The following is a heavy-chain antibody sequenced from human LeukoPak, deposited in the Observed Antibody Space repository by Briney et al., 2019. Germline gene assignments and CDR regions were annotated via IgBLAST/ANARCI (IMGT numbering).Heavy chain of an antibody. Sequence: PSETLSLTCTVSGGSISSSSYYWGWIRQPPGKGLEWIGSIYYSGSTYYNPSLKSRVTISVDTSKNQFSLKLSSVTAADTAVYYCATYDFWSGFQHWGQGTLVTVSS. CDR1: GGSISSSSYY. CDR2: IYYSGST. J-gene: IGHJ1*01. CDR3: ATYDFWSGFQH. D-gene: IGHD3-3*01. V-gene: IGHV4-39*07.